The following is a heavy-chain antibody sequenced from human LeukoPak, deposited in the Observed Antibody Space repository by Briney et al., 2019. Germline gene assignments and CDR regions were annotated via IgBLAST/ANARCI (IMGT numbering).Heavy chain of an antibody. CDR2: ISGFGGAT. D-gene: IGHD6-13*01. J-gene: IGHJ4*02. Sequence: GGSLRLSCAASGFTFNNYAMNWVRQAPGKGLEWVSGISGFGGATNYADSVKGRVTISRDNSKNTLYLQMHSLRAEDTAVYYCAKEGDSSSWYEDWGQGTLVIFSS. CDR1: GFTFNNYA. CDR3: AKEGDSSSWYED. V-gene: IGHV3-23*01.